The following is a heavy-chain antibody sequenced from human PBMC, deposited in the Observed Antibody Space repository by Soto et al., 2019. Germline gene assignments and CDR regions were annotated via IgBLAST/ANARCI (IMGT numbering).Heavy chain of an antibody. V-gene: IGHV3-30-3*01. J-gene: IGHJ4*02. Sequence: GGSLRLACAASGFTFSSYAMHWVRQAPGKGLEWVAVISYDGSNKYYADSVKGRFTISRDNSKNTLYLQMNSLRAEDTAVYYCARDTAHSSGWFQDYWGQGTLVTVSS. D-gene: IGHD6-19*01. CDR1: GFTFSSYA. CDR2: ISYDGSNK. CDR3: ARDTAHSSGWFQDY.